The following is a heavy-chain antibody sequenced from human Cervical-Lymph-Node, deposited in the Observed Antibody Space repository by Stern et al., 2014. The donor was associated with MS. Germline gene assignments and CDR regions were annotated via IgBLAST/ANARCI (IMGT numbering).Heavy chain of an antibody. CDR1: GGSISSGRDY. Sequence: VQLVESGPGLVKPSQTLSLTCNVSGGSISSGRDYWSWLRQPVGKGLQWIGRIHPRGSAYYTPSLTSRVPLSTDTSKNQFSLELTSATAADTAIYYCASGYRIFDYWGQGIVVTVSS. J-gene: IGHJ4*02. D-gene: IGHD5-18*01. CDR3: ASGYRIFDY. CDR2: IHPRGSA. V-gene: IGHV4-61*02.